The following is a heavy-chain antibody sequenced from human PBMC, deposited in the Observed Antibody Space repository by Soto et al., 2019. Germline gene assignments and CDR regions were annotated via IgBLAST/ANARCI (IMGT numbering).Heavy chain of an antibody. J-gene: IGHJ3*02. Sequence: EVQLVESGGGLVQPGGSLRLSCAASGFTFGSYAMHWVRQAPGKGLEYVSAISSNGGGTYYAYSVKGRFTISRDNSKNTLYLQMGSLRAEDMAVYYCARQMGHYDYVWGSYAFDIWGQGTMVTVSS. CDR2: ISSNGGGT. V-gene: IGHV3-64*01. CDR3: ARQMGHYDYVWGSYAFDI. CDR1: GFTFGSYA. D-gene: IGHD3-16*01.